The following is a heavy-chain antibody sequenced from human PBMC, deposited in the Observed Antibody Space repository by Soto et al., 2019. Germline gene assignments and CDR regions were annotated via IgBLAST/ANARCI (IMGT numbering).Heavy chain of an antibody. CDR3: ARGIYYYGSEGAYYYYYGMDV. D-gene: IGHD3-10*01. J-gene: IGHJ6*02. Sequence: ASVKVSCKASGYTFTSYYMHWVRQAPGQGLEWMGIINPSGGSTSYAQKFQGRVTMTRDTSTSTVYMELSSLRSEDTAVYYCARGIYYYGSEGAYYYYYGMDVWGQGTTVTVPS. V-gene: IGHV1-46*01. CDR2: INPSGGST. CDR1: GYTFTSYY.